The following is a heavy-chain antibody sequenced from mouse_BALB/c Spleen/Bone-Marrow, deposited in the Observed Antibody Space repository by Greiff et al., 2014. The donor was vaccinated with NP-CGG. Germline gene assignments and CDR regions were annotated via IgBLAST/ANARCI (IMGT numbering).Heavy chain of an antibody. CDR2: INPSTGYT. CDR1: GYTFTSYW. Sequence: QVQLQPSGAELAKPGASVKMSCKASGYTFTSYWVHWGKQRPGQGLEWIGYINPSTGYTEYNQKFKDKATLTADKSSSTAYMQLSSLTSEDSAVYYCARGVGRAFDYWGQGTTLTVSS. V-gene: IGHV1-7*01. J-gene: IGHJ2*01. CDR3: ARGVGRAFDY. D-gene: IGHD4-1*01.